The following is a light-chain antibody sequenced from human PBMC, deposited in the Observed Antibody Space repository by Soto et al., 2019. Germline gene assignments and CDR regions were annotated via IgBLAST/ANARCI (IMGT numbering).Light chain of an antibody. Sequence: QSALTQPASGSGSPGQSITISCTGTSSDVGGYNYVSWYQQHPGKAPKLMIYDVSKRPSGVSNRVSGSKSGNTASLTISGLQAEDEADYYCSSYTSSSTVVFGGGTKLTVL. V-gene: IGLV2-14*01. CDR3: SSYTSSSTVV. J-gene: IGLJ2*01. CDR2: DVS. CDR1: SSDVGGYNY.